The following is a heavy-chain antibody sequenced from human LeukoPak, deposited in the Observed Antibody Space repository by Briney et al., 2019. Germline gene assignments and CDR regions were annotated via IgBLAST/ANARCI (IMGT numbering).Heavy chain of an antibody. CDR1: GFTFSSYG. Sequence: GGSLRLSCAASGFTFSSYGMNWVREAPGKGLEWVSYISDSGSAIYYADSVKGRFTISRDNSKNTLYVQMNSLRAEDTAVYYCAKEGYSRGYYSYYYMDVWGKGTTVTVSS. D-gene: IGHD6-13*01. CDR2: ISDSGSAI. J-gene: IGHJ6*03. V-gene: IGHV3-48*03. CDR3: AKEGYSRGYYSYYYMDV.